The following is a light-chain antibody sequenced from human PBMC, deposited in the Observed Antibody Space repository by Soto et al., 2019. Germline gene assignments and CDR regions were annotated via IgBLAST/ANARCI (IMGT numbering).Light chain of an antibody. CDR2: EVS. CDR1: SSDVGGYNY. Sequence: QSALTQPPSASGSPGQSVTISCTGTSSDVGGYNYVSWYQQHPGKAPKLMIYEVSKRPSGVPDRFSGSKSGNTASLTVSGLQAEDEADYYCSSYAGSNKVFGGGTKRPS. J-gene: IGLJ3*02. CDR3: SSYAGSNKV. V-gene: IGLV2-8*01.